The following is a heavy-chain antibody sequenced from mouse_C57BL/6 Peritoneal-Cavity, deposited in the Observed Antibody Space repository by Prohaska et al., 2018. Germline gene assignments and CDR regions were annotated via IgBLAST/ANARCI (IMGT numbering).Heavy chain of an antibody. D-gene: IGHD2-1*01. CDR2: INSDGSAI. J-gene: IGHJ1*03. V-gene: IGHV11-2*01. Sequence: VQPGGSRGLSCEGSGFTFSGFWMSWVRQTPGKTLEWIGDINSDGSAINYAPSIKDRFTIFRDNDKSTLYLQMSNVRSEDTATYFCMRYGNYWYFDVWGIGTTVTVSS. CDR1: GFTFSGFW. CDR3: MRYGNYWYFDV.